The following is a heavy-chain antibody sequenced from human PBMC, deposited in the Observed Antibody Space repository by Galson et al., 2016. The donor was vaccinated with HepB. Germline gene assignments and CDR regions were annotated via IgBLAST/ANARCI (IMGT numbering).Heavy chain of an antibody. CDR1: GFTFSNFA. V-gene: IGHV3-23*01. CDR2: ISGSGGRT. J-gene: IGHJ6*04. CDR3: ARDIYGPTYFYYYGLDV. D-gene: IGHD2/OR15-2a*01. Sequence: SLRLSCAASGFTFSNFAMSWVRQAPGKGLEWVSAISGSGGRTYYADSVKGRFPISRDNSKNTVFLQMNSLRAEDTAVYYCARDIYGPTYFYYYGLDVWGEGTTVTASA.